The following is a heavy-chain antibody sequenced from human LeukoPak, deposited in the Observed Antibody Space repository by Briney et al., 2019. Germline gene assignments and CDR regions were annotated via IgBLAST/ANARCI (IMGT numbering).Heavy chain of an antibody. J-gene: IGHJ4*02. CDR1: GYSFTSYW. V-gene: IGHV5-51*01. Sequence: GESLKISCKGSGYSFTSYWIGWVRQMPGKGLEWMGIIYPGDSDTRYSPSFQGQVAISADKSISTAYLQWSSLKASDTAMYYCARRGPGGTRYSSSGYGSEGYFDYWGQGTLVTVSS. CDR2: IYPGDSDT. CDR3: ARRGPGGTRYSSSGYGSEGYFDY. D-gene: IGHD6-13*01.